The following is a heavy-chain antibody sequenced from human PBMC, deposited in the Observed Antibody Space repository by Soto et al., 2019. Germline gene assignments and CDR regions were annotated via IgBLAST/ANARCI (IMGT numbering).Heavy chain of an antibody. CDR3: AREKGYISGPKNFDY. J-gene: IGHJ4*02. Sequence: SETLSLTCTVSGASISSGDYFWSWIRQSPGKGLEWIGYIYDSGSSYYNPSLQSRVTMSVDTSKNQFSLKLSSVTAAHTAVYYCAREKGYISGPKNFDYWGQGTLVTVSS. CDR2: IYDSGSS. CDR1: GASISSGDYF. V-gene: IGHV4-30-4*01. D-gene: IGHD5-12*01.